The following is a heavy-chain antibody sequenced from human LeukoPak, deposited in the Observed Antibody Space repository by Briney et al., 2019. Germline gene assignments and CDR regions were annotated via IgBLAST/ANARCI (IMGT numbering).Heavy chain of an antibody. V-gene: IGHV3-48*03. CDR2: ISSSGSII. Sequence: GGSLRLSCAASGFTFSSFEMNWVRPAPGKGLEWVSYISSSGSIINYADSVKGRFTLSRDNAKNSLYLQMNSLRAEDTAVYYCAGNDYADYWGQGTLVTVSS. J-gene: IGHJ4*02. CDR1: GFTFSSFE. CDR3: AGNDYADY.